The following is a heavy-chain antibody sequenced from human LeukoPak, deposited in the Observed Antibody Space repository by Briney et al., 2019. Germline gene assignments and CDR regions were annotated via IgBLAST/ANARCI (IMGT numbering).Heavy chain of an antibody. CDR1: GFTFGDYL. D-gene: IGHD3-9*01. Sequence: GGSLRLSCTASGFTFGDYLMNWVRQAPGKGLEWVAGISSGDRTFHAESVKGRFTIPRDKPKDTLYLQMNSLRAEDTAVYYCAKDATASPYFHWFDNWGQGTQVIVSS. CDR3: AKDATASPYFHWFDN. J-gene: IGHJ4*02. CDR2: ISSGDRT. V-gene: IGHV3-23*01.